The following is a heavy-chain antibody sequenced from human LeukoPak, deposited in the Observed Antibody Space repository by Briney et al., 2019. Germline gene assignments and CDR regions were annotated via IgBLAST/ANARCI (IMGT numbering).Heavy chain of an antibody. CDR1: GGSFSGYY. V-gene: IGHV4-34*01. D-gene: IGHD3-10*01. CDR2: INHSGST. CDR3: ARLGSGSYRGPNFDY. J-gene: IGHJ4*02. Sequence: SETLSLTCAVYGGSFSGYYWSWIRQPPGKGLEWIGEINHSGSTNYNPSLKSRVTISVDTSKNQFSLKLSSVTAADTAVYYCARLGSGSYRGPNFDYWGQGTLVTVSS.